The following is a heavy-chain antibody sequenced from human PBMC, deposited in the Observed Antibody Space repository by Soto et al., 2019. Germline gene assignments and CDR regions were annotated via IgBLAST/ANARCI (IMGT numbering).Heavy chain of an antibody. J-gene: IGHJ6*02. CDR3: ARLDSTRYYDDYYYYGMDV. CDR1: GYSFTSYW. Sequence: PGESLKISCKCSGYSFTSYWIGWVRQMPGKGLEWMGIIYPGDSDTRYSPSFQGQVTISADKSISTAYLQWSSLKASDTAMYYCARLDSTRYYDDYYYYGMDVWGQGTTVTVSS. CDR2: IYPGDSDT. D-gene: IGHD1-26*01. V-gene: IGHV5-51*01.